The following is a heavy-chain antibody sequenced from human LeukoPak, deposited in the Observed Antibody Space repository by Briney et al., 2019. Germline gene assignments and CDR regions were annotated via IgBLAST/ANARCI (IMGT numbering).Heavy chain of an antibody. D-gene: IGHD5-18*01. Sequence: ASVKVSCKASGYTFISYYIHWVRQAPGQGLDWMGIINPSGGTTSYAQKFQGRVTMTRDTSTSTVYMELSSLRSDDTAVYYCVRTGGYSYGDSGHFDYWGQGTLVTVSS. V-gene: IGHV1-46*01. CDR2: INPSGGTT. CDR1: GYTFISYY. CDR3: VRTGGYSYGDSGHFDY. J-gene: IGHJ4*02.